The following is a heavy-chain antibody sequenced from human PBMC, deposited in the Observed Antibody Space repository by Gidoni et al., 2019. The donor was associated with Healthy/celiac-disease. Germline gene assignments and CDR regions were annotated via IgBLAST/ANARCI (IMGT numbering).Heavy chain of an antibody. J-gene: IGHJ5*02. D-gene: IGHD2-15*01. CDR1: GYTLTELS. CDR2: FDPEDGET. V-gene: IGHV1-24*01. Sequence: QVQLVQSGAAVKTPGASVTVSCTVSGYTLTELSMHWVLQAPGKGLEWMGGFDPEDGETIYAQKFQGRVTMTEDTSTDTAYMERSSLRSEDTAVYYCASSRQPRGYCSGGSCYPENWFDPWGQGTLVTVSS. CDR3: ASSRQPRGYCSGGSCYPENWFDP.